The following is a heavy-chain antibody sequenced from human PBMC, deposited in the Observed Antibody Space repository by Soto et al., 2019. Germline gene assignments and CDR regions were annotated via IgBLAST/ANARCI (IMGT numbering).Heavy chain of an antibody. Sequence: ASVKVSWKAPRYTFTNFYIHWLRQAPGQGLEWMGIINPSGGSTTYPQKFQGRVTMTRDTSTSTVHMELITLRSEDTAVYYCARSQVGRPLDVCCPGTTVTLS. CDR3: ARSQVGRPLDV. D-gene: IGHD1-26*01. CDR2: INPSGGST. V-gene: IGHV1-46*01. CDR1: RYTFTNFY. J-gene: IGHJ6*02.